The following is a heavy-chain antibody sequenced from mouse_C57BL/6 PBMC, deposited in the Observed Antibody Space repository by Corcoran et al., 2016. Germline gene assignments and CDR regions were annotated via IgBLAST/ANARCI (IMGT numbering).Heavy chain of an antibody. J-gene: IGHJ4*01. CDR3: ARGGVTTVVAPMDY. CDR1: GYTFTDYY. Sequence: EVQLQQSGPELVKPGASVKMSCKASGYTFTDYYMNWVKQSHGKSLEWIGVINPYNGGTSYNQKFKGKATLTVDKSSSTAYMELNSLTSEDAAVYYCARGGVTTVVAPMDYWGQGISVTVSS. D-gene: IGHD1-1*01. CDR2: INPYNGGT. V-gene: IGHV1-19*01.